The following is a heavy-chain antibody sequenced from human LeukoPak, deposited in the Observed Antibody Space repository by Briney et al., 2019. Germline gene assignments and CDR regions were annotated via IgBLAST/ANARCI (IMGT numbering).Heavy chain of an antibody. Sequence: GGSPRLSCAASGFTFSGSAMHWVRQASGKGLEWVGRIRSKANSYATAYAASVKGRFTISRDDSKNTAYLQMNSLKTEDTAVYYCTRRHGSGSPDYWGQGTLVTVSS. CDR2: IRSKANSYAT. J-gene: IGHJ4*02. D-gene: IGHD3-10*01. CDR1: GFTFSGSA. CDR3: TRRHGSGSPDY. V-gene: IGHV3-73*01.